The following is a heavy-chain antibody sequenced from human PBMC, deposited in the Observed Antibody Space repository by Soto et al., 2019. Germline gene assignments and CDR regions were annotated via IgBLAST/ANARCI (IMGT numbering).Heavy chain of an antibody. CDR1: GGSISSGGYY. Sequence: SETLSLTCTVSGGSISSGGYYWSWIRQHPGKGLEWIGYIYYSGSTYYNPSLKSRVTISVDTSKNQFSLKLSSVTAADTAVYYCARDLRAGVHIGDNWLDPWGQGTLVTVSS. CDR3: ARDLRAGVHIGDNWLDP. J-gene: IGHJ5*02. V-gene: IGHV4-31*03. D-gene: IGHD5-12*01. CDR2: IYYSGST.